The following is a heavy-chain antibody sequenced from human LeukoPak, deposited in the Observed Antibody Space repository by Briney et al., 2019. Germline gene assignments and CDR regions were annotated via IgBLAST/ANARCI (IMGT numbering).Heavy chain of an antibody. CDR1: GFTFSSHW. D-gene: IGHD6-13*01. CDR3: AARHRYSSSWTFDY. V-gene: IGHV3-74*01. Sequence: GGSLRLSCAASGFTFSSHWMHWVSQAPGKGLVWVSRIKTDGSRTTYTDSVKGRFTISRDNSKNTLFLQMNSLRAEDTAVYYCAARHRYSSSWTFDYWGQGTLVTVSS. CDR2: IKTDGSRT. J-gene: IGHJ4*02.